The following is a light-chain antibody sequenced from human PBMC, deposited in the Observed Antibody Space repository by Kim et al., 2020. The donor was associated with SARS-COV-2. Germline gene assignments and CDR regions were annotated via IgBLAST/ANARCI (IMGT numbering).Light chain of an antibody. CDR1: RSILYSSNNKNY. V-gene: IGKV4-1*01. CDR3: QQYYSIPCS. Sequence: DIVMTQSPDSLAVSLGERATINCKSSRSILYSSNNKNYLAWYQQKPGQPPKLLIYWASTRESGVPDRFSGSGSGTDFALTISGLQAEDVAVYYCQQYYSIPCSSGQGTKLEI. J-gene: IGKJ2*04. CDR2: WAS.